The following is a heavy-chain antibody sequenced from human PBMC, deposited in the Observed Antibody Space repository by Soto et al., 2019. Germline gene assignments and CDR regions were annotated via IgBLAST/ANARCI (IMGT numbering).Heavy chain of an antibody. CDR3: ARIEYGDYEDY. CDR2: IHHSGST. V-gene: IGHV4-38-2*01. CDR1: GYSISSGYY. J-gene: IGHJ4*02. D-gene: IGHD4-17*01. Sequence: PSETLSLTCAVSGYSISSGYYWGWIRQPPGKGLEWIGSIHHSGSTYYNPSLKSRVTISVDTSKNQFSLKLSSVTAADTAVYYCARIEYGDYEDYWGQGTLVTVSS.